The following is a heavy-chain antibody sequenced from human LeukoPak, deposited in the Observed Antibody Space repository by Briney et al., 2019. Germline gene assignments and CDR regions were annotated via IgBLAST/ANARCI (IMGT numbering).Heavy chain of an antibody. J-gene: IGHJ4*02. CDR1: GYTFTTYW. CDR2: IYPGDSGT. CDR3: ARTGYSSGWYGGFDY. Sequence: GESLKISCKASGYTFTTYWIGWVRQMPGKGLEWMGIIYPGDSGTRYSPSFQGQVTISADKSISTAYLLWSSLKASDVAMYYCARTGYSSGWYGGFDYWGQGTLVTVSS. V-gene: IGHV5-51*01. D-gene: IGHD6-19*01.